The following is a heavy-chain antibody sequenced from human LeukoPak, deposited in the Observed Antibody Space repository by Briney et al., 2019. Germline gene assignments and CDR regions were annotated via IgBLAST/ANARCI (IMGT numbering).Heavy chain of an antibody. CDR3: VKITSVTGGDC. CDR2: ISNNGGSS. D-gene: IGHD1-1*01. J-gene: IGHJ4*02. CDR1: GFTFSGCA. Sequence: GGSLRLSCSASGFTFSGCAMYWVRQAPGEGLEYVSGISNNGGSSFYADSVKGRFTISRDNSKNKLYLQMGRLRAEDTAVYYCVKITSVTGGDCWGQGTRLTVSS. V-gene: IGHV3-64D*09.